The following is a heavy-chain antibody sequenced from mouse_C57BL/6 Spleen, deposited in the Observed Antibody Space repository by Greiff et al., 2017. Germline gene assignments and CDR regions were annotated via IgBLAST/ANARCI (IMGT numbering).Heavy chain of an antibody. V-gene: IGHV1-62-2*01. J-gene: IGHJ2*01. CDR2: FYPGSGSI. Sequence: VQLQQSGAELVKPGASVKLSCKASGYTFTEYTIHWVKQRSGQGLEWIGWFYPGSGSIKYNEKFKDKATLTAGKSSSTVYLELSRLTSDDSAVYCCARHPLNYGHFDYWGQGTTLTVSS. D-gene: IGHD1-1*01. CDR1: GYTFTEYT. CDR3: ARHPLNYGHFDY.